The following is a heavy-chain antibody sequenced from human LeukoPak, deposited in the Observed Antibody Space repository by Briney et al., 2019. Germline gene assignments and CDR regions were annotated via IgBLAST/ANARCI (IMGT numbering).Heavy chain of an antibody. CDR1: GFTFSSYA. D-gene: IGHD3-22*01. CDR2: ISGSGGST. J-gene: IGHJ4*02. Sequence: GGSLRLSSAASGFTFSSYAMSWVRQAPGEGLEWVSAISGSGGSTYYADSVKGRFTISRDNSKNTLYLQMNSLRAEDTAVYYCAKDARPMIVVVITPPFDYWGQGTLVTVSS. CDR3: AKDARPMIVVVITPPFDY. V-gene: IGHV3-23*01.